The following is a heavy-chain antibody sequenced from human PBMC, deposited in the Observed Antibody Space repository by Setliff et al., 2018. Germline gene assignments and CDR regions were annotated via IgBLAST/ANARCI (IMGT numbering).Heavy chain of an antibody. CDR2: IYHSGST. CDR1: GYSISSGYY. D-gene: IGHD2-2*02. CDR3: ARGGPEGRYCSSTSCYTSYFYYYAMDI. Sequence: SETLSLTCAVSGYSISSGYYWGWIRQPPGKGLEWIGSIYHSGSTYYNPSLKSRITISVDTSKNQFSLKLSSVTAADTAVYYCARGGPEGRYCSSTSCYTSYFYYYAMDIWGQGTTVTVSS. J-gene: IGHJ6*02. V-gene: IGHV4-38-2*01.